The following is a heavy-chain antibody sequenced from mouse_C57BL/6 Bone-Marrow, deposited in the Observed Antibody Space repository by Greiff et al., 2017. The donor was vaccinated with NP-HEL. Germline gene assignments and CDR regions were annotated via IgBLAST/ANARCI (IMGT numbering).Heavy chain of an antibody. CDR2: FHPYNDDT. D-gene: IGHD3-2*02. J-gene: IGHJ2*01. CDR3: ARGGQLRLPYCDY. V-gene: IGHV1-47*01. Sequence: VKLQESGAELVKPGASVKMSCKASGYTFTTYPIEWMKQNHGKSLEWIGNFHPYNDDTKYNEKFKGKATLTVEKSSSTVYLELSRLTSDDSAVYYCARGGQLRLPYCDYWGQGTTLTVSS. CDR1: GYTFTTYP.